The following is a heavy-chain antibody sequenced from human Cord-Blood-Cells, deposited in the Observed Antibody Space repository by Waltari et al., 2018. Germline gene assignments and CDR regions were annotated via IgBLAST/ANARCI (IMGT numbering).Heavy chain of an antibody. CDR2: INPNSGGT. J-gene: IGHJ4*02. V-gene: IGHV1-2*04. CDR1: GYTFTGYY. CDR3: ARDRYYYGSGSYPDFDY. Sequence: QVQLVQSGAEVKKPGASVKVSCKASGYTFTGYYMHWVRQAPGQGLEWMGWINPNSGGTNYAQKFQGWVTMTRDTSISTAYMELSRLRSDDTAVYYCARDRYYYGSGSYPDFDYWGQGTLVTVSS. D-gene: IGHD3-10*01.